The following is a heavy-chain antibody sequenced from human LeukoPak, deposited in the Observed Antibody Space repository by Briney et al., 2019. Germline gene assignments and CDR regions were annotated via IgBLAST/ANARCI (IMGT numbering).Heavy chain of an antibody. Sequence: TGGSLRLSCAASGFTLSSYWMSWVRQAPGKGLEWVANIKQDGSEKYYVDSVKGRFTISRDKAKNSLYLQMNSLRAEDTAVYYCARGTIAAAGYYYFDYWGQGTQVTVSS. J-gene: IGHJ4*02. D-gene: IGHD6-13*01. V-gene: IGHV3-7*04. CDR2: IKQDGSEK. CDR1: GFTLSSYW. CDR3: ARGTIAAAGYYYFDY.